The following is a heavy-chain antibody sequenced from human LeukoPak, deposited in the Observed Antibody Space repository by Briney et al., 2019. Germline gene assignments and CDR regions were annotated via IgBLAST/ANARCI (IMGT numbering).Heavy chain of an antibody. V-gene: IGHV3-7*03. CDR1: GFTFSNYA. CDR3: ARNNGMDV. Sequence: GGSLRLSCAASGFTFSNYAMSWVRQAPGRGPEWVANVNRDGSETYYLDSVKGRFTISKDNAKNSLYLQMNSLRAEDTALYHCARNNGMDVWGQGTTVIVSS. CDR2: VNRDGSET. J-gene: IGHJ6*02.